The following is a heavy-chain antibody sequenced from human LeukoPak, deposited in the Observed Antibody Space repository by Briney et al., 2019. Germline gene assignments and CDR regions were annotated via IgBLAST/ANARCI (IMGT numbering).Heavy chain of an antibody. D-gene: IGHD1-26*01. V-gene: IGHV3-23*01. CDR2: ISGSGGST. Sequence: PGGSLRLSCAASGSTFSSYAMSWVRQAPGKGLEWVSAISGSGGSTYYADSVKGRFTISRDNSKNTLYLQMNSLRAEDTAVYYCAKVRGPVGATFDYWGQGTLVTVSS. CDR3: AKVRGPVGATFDY. J-gene: IGHJ4*02. CDR1: GSTFSSYA.